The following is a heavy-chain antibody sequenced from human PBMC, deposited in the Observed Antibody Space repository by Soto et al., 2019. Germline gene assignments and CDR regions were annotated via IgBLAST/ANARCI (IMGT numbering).Heavy chain of an antibody. Sequence: SETLSLTCTVSGGSISSSSYYWGWIRQPPGKGLEWIGSIYYSGSTYYNPSLTSRVTISVDTSKNQFSLKLSSVTAADTAVYYCARTRGITMIVVEKYYFDYWGQGTLVTVSS. CDR2: IYYSGST. J-gene: IGHJ4*02. D-gene: IGHD3-22*01. CDR3: ARTRGITMIVVEKYYFDY. V-gene: IGHV4-39*01. CDR1: GGSISSSSYY.